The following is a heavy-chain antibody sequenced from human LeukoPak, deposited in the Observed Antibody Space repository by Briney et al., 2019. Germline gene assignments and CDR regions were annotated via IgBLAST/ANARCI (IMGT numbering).Heavy chain of an antibody. Sequence: ASVKVSCKASGFTFSDSFIHWVRQAPGQGLEWMGWIKCKSGDTNYAQKFQGRVTMTRDTSISTVYMELSRLTSDDTAVYYCARDYFDVAFDPWGQGTLLTVSS. J-gene: IGHJ5*02. CDR2: IKCKSGDT. D-gene: IGHD2/OR15-2a*01. CDR1: GFTFSDSF. V-gene: IGHV1-2*02. CDR3: ARDYFDVAFDP.